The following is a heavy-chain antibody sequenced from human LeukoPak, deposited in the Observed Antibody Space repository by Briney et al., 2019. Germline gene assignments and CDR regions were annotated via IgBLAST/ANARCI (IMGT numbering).Heavy chain of an antibody. CDR2: IYYSGST. D-gene: IGHD6-13*01. CDR3: AREYIAAAVDY. V-gene: IGHV4-39*07. Sequence: SETLSLTCTVSGGSISSSSYYWGWIRQPPGKGLEWIGSIYYSGSTYYNPSLKSRVTISVDTSKNQFSLKLSSVTAADTAVYYCAREYIAAAVDYWGQGTLVTVSS. CDR1: GGSISSSSYY. J-gene: IGHJ4*02.